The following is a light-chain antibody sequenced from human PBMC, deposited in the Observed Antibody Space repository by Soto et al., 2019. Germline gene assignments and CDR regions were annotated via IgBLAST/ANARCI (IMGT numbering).Light chain of an antibody. CDR1: QSVDNN. CDR2: GSF. J-gene: IGKJ5*01. V-gene: IGKV3-15*01. Sequence: EIGMTQSPVTLSASPGESATLSCRASQSVDNNVAWYQQKPGQAPRLLIVGSFARATGIPARFSGSGSGSEFTLTISGLQSEDFAVYYCQQYNDRPPIPFGQGTRLEIK. CDR3: QQYNDRPPIP.